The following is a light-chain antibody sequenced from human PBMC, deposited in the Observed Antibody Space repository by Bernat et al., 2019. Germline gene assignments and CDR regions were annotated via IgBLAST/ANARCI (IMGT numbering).Light chain of an antibody. J-gene: IGLJ3*02. CDR1: SSDVGGYNY. Sequence: QSALTQPASVSGSPGQSITISCTGTSSDVGGYNYVSWYQQHPGRAPKLMIYDVRDRPSGISNRFSGSTSGNTASLTISGLLDEDEADYYCSSYTSSSTLVFGGGTRLTVL. CDR2: DVR. V-gene: IGLV2-14*03. CDR3: SSYTSSSTLV.